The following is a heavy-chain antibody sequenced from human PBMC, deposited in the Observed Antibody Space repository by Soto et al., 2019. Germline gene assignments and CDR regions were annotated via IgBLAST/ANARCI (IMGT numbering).Heavy chain of an antibody. CDR2: IYHSGST. D-gene: IGHD2-2*01. Sequence: PSETLSLTCAVSGGSISSSNWWSWVRQPPGKGLEWIGEIYHSGSTNYNPSLKSRVTISVDTSKNQFSLKLSSVTAADTAVYYCARHRVGPAAMWGQDYYYYMDVWGKGTTVTVSS. CDR3: ARHRVGPAAMWGQDYYYYMDV. V-gene: IGHV4-4*02. CDR1: GGSISSSNW. J-gene: IGHJ6*03.